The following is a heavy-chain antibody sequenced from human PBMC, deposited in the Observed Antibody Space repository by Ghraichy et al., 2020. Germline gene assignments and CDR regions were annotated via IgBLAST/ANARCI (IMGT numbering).Heavy chain of an antibody. Sequence: GGSLRLSCAASGFTFSSYAMSWVRQAPGKGLEWVSAISGSGGSTYYADSVKGRFTISRDNSKNTLYLQMNSLRAEDTAVYYCAKDPFITMVRGVIRDLFYWGQGTLVTVSS. CDR3: AKDPFITMVRGVIRDLFY. J-gene: IGHJ4*02. D-gene: IGHD3-10*01. V-gene: IGHV3-23*01. CDR1: GFTFSSYA. CDR2: ISGSGGST.